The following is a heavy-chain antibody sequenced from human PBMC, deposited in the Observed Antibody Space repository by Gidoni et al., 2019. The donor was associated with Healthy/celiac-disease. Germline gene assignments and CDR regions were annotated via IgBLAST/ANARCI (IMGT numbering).Heavy chain of an antibody. D-gene: IGHD3-3*01. Sequence: QVQLVQSGAEVKKPGASVKVSCKASGYTFTSYAMHWVRQAPGQRLEWMGWINAGNGNTKYSQKFQGRVTITRDTSASTAYMELSSLRSEDTAVYYCARDFWSGYYGNWFDPWGQGTLVTVSS. J-gene: IGHJ5*02. CDR1: GYTFTSYA. V-gene: IGHV1-3*01. CDR3: ARDFWSGYYGNWFDP. CDR2: INAGNGNT.